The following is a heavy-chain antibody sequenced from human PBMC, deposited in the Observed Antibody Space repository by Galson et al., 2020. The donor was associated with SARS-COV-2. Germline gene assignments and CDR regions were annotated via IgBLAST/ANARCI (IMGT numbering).Heavy chain of an antibody. CDR1: GFTFSSYA. V-gene: IGHV3-23*01. Sequence: GGSLRLSCPASGFTFSSYAISWDRKAPGKGLEWVSAISGSGGSTYYADSVKGRCTISRENAKTTRYLQMNSLRDEDTAVHFWAKDGRSDKGMVVWNCFEPWGQGTLVTVSS. D-gene: IGHD5-18*01. CDR2: ISGSGGST. J-gene: IGHJ5*02. CDR3: AKDGRSDKGMVVWNCFEP.